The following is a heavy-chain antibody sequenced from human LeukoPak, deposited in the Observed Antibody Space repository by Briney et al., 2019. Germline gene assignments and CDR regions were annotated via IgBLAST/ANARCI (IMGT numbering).Heavy chain of an antibody. CDR3: ARLSTYGSGGRRYYYYGMDV. CDR1: GYSISSGYY. CDR2: IYHSGST. V-gene: IGHV4-38-2*02. D-gene: IGHD3-10*01. Sequence: SETLSLTCTVSGYSISSGYYWGWIRQPPGKGLEWIGSIYHSGSTYYNPSLKSRVTISVDTSKNQFSLKLSSVTAADTAVYYCARLSTYGSGGRRYYYYGMDVWGQGTTVTVSS. J-gene: IGHJ6*02.